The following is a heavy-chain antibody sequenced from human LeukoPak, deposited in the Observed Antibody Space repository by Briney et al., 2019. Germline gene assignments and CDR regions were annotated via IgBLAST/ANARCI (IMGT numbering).Heavy chain of an antibody. CDR1: GFTFSSYS. V-gene: IGHV3-48*04. J-gene: IGHJ4*02. CDR2: ISSSSSTI. CDR3: AKIGGYNYGYEDF. D-gene: IGHD5-18*01. Sequence: GGSLRLSCAASGFTFSSYSMNWVRQAPGKGLEWVSYISSSSSTIYYADSVKGRFTISRDNAKNSLYLQMNSLRAEDTAVYYCAKIGGYNYGYEDFWGQGTLVTVSS.